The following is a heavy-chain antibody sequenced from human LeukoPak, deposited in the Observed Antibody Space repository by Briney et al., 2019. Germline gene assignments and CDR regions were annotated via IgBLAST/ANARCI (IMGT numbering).Heavy chain of an antibody. D-gene: IGHD1-26*01. Sequence: GGSLRLSCAASGFTFSSYAMSWVRQAPGKGLEWVSAISGSGGSTYYADSVKGRFTISRDNSKNTLYLQMNSLRAEDTAVYYCAKRLVGATKGAPFDYWGQGTLVTISS. CDR3: AKRLVGATKGAPFDY. CDR1: GFTFSSYA. CDR2: ISGSGGST. J-gene: IGHJ4*02. V-gene: IGHV3-23*01.